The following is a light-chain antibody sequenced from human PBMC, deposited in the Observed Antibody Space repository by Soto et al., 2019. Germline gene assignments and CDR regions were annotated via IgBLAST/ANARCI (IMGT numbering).Light chain of an antibody. V-gene: IGLV2-14*01. J-gene: IGLJ1*01. CDR1: SSDVGGYNF. Sequence: QSVLTQPASVSGSPGQSITISCPGPSSDVGGYNFISWYTRHPGKAPKLIISDVSNRPSGVSTRFSDSKSGNTASLTISGLQAEDEADYYCSSYTSINTHVFGTGTKVTVL. CDR3: SSYTSINTHV. CDR2: DVS.